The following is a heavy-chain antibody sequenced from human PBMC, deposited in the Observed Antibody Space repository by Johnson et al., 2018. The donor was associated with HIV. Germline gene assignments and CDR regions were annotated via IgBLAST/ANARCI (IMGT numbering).Heavy chain of an antibody. J-gene: IGHJ3*01. V-gene: IGHV3-30-3*01. CDR2: LSYDGRNK. CDR1: GFTFSSYA. CDR3: ARDATPWGGDYVGYAFDL. D-gene: IGHD4-17*01. Sequence: HVQLVESGGGVVQPGRSLRLSCAASGFTFSSYAMHWVRQAPGQGLEWVAVLSYDGRNKYYADYVKGRFTISRDNSKSTLLLRMNSLRADDSAIYDCARDATPWGGDYVGYAFDLWGQGTMVIVSS.